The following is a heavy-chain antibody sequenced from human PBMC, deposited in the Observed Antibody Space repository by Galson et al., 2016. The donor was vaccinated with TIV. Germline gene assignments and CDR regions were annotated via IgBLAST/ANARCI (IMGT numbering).Heavy chain of an antibody. J-gene: IGHJ6*02. CDR1: GFIFSSYG. Sequence: SLRLSCAASGFIFSSYGMHWVRQAPGKGLEWVAVIWYDGSNKNYADSVKGRFTISRDNFKKMLFLQMKSLRDEDTAVYYCARVELVDYGLDVWGQGTTVTVSS. CDR2: IWYDGSNK. CDR3: ARVELVDYGLDV. V-gene: IGHV3-33*01. D-gene: IGHD2-2*01.